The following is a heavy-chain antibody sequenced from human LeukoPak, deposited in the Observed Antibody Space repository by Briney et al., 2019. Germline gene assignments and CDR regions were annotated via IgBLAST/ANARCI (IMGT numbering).Heavy chain of an antibody. V-gene: IGHV3-20*04. J-gene: IGHJ4*02. CDR1: GFTFDDYG. Sequence: GGSLRLSCAASGFTFDDYGMSWVRQAPGKGLEWVSGINWNGGSAGYADSVKGRFTTSRDNAKNSLSLRLDSLRAEDTAVYYCARGHYDVLTSSYKWTPDYWGQGTLVTVSS. D-gene: IGHD3-9*01. CDR3: ARGHYDVLTSSYKWTPDY. CDR2: INWNGGSA.